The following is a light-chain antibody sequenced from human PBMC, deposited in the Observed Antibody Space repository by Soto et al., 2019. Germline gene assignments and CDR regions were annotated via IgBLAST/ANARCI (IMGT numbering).Light chain of an antibody. CDR1: QSVSSN. J-gene: IGKJ3*01. CDR3: QQGSRFPFT. CDR2: GVY. V-gene: IGKV3D-15*01. Sequence: EIVMTQSPTILSVSPGERATLSCRASQSVSSNLAWYQQKPGQPPRLLMYGVYTRAPGTPARFSGSGSGTEFTLTISSLQPEDFAIYFCQQGSRFPFTFGPGTKVDIK.